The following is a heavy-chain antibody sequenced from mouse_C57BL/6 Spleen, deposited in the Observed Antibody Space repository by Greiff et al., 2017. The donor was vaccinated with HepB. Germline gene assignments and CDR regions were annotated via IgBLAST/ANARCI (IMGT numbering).Heavy chain of an antibody. V-gene: IGHV1-55*01. J-gene: IGHJ3*01. CDR1: GYTFTSYW. CDR2: IYPGSGST. Sequence: QVQLQQPGAELVKPGASVKMSCKASGYTFTSYWITWVKQRPGQGLEWIGDIYPGSGSTNYNEKFKSKATLTVDTSSSTAYMQLSSLTSEDSAVYYCARPQPTMVPWLAYWGQGTLVTVSA. D-gene: IGHD2-10*01. CDR3: ARPQPTMVPWLAY.